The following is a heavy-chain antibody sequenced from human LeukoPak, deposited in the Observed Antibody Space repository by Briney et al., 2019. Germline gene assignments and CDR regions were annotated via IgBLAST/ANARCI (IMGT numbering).Heavy chain of an antibody. D-gene: IGHD4-17*01. V-gene: IGHV4-59*01. CDR3: ARMFGDYVSEGFRFDP. Sequence: SETLSLTCSVSGGSINNYYWTWIRQAPGEELEWIGTIYYTGSPNYRPSLESRVTISADTSKNQFSLKLNSVTAADTAVYYCARMFGDYVSEGFRFDPWGQGTLVIVSS. CDR2: IYYTGSP. J-gene: IGHJ5*02. CDR1: GGSINNYY.